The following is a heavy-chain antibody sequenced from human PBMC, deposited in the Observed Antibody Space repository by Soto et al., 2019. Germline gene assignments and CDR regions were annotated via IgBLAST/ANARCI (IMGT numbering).Heavy chain of an antibody. CDR3: ARVRFCSGGGCADYYCMDV. V-gene: IGHV1-69*12. D-gene: IGHD2-15*01. Sequence: QVQLVQSGAEVKKPGSSVKVSCKASGGTFSSYAISWVRQAPGQGLEWMGGIIPILGTADYAQKFQDRVTITADESTSTAYMELSSLRSEDTALYYCARVRFCSGGGCADYYCMDVWGQGTTVTVSS. J-gene: IGHJ6*02. CDR1: GGTFSSYA. CDR2: IIPILGTA.